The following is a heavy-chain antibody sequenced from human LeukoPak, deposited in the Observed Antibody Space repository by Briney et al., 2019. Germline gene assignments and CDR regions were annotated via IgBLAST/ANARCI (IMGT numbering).Heavy chain of an antibody. D-gene: IGHD2-2*01. CDR1: GYSFTSYW. Sequence: GESLKISCKGSGYSFTSYWISWVRQMPGKGLEWMGRIDPSDSYTNYSPSFQGHVTISADKSISTAYLQWSSLKASDTAMYYCAVLGYRSSTSCYHYFDYWGQGTLVTVSS. V-gene: IGHV5-10-1*01. CDR3: AVLGYRSSTSCYHYFDY. CDR2: IDPSDSYT. J-gene: IGHJ4*02.